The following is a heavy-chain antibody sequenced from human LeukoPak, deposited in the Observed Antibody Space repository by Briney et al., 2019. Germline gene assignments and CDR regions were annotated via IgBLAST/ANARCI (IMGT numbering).Heavy chain of an antibody. V-gene: IGHV3-48*01. Sequence: HPGGSLRLSCAASGFTFSSYSMNWVRQAPGKGLEWVSYISSSSSTIYYADSVKGRFTISRDNAKNSLYLQMNSLRAEDTAVYYCARDRPHYYDSSGYYKAAYYYYYMDVWGKGTTVTVSS. CDR1: GFTFSSYS. J-gene: IGHJ6*03. CDR2: ISSSSSTI. D-gene: IGHD3-22*01. CDR3: ARDRPHYYDSSGYYKAAYYYYYMDV.